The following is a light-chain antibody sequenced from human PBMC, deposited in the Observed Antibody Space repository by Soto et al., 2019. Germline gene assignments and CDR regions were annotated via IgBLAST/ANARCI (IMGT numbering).Light chain of an antibody. Sequence: EIVMTQSPATLSVSPGERATLSCRAGQSVSGNLAWYQQKPGQAPRLLIYGASTRATGVPARFRGSGSGTEFTLTISSLQSEDFAVSYCHQYNTWPPFTFGQGHRLEIK. J-gene: IGKJ5*01. CDR2: GAS. V-gene: IGKV3-15*01. CDR1: QSVSGN. CDR3: HQYNTWPPFT.